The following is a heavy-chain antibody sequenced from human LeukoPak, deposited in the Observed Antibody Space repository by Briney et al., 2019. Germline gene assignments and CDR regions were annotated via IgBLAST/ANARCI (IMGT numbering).Heavy chain of an antibody. CDR3: ARTHFHSSGGGLFDS. CDR2: ISHDATNK. CDR1: GFTFSSYG. J-gene: IGHJ4*02. V-gene: IGHV3-30*03. Sequence: GGSLRLSCAASGFTFSSYGMHWVRQAPGKGLEWVASISHDATNKYYVDSVKGRFTVSRDTSKNTLFLQMNSLRTEDTAVYYCARTHFHSSGGGLFDSWGQGTLVTVSS. D-gene: IGHD2-15*01.